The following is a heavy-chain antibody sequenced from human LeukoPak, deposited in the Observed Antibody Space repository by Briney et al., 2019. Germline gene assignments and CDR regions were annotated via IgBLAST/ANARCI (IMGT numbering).Heavy chain of an antibody. CDR3: ARGPRNDP. V-gene: IGHV1-8*01. J-gene: IGHJ5*02. CDR1: GYPFTTYE. Sequence: EASVKVSCKTSGYPFTTYEINWVRQAAGQGLEWMGWVHPDTSYADYAQKFQGRVTMTSDTSISTAYMELSSLRSDDTAVYFCARGPRNDPWGQGTLVTVSS. CDR2: VHPDTSYA. D-gene: IGHD1-14*01.